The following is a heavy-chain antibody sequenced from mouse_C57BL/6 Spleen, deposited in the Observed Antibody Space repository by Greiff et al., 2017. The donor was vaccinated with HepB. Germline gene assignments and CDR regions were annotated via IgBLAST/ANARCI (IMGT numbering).Heavy chain of an antibody. J-gene: IGHJ4*01. Sequence: EVKLMESEGGLVQPGSSMKLSCTASGFTFSDYYMAWVRQVPEKGLEWVANINYDGSSTYYLDSLKSRFIISRDNAKNILYLQMSSLKSEDTATYYCARVDYSPYAMDYWGQGTSVTVSS. CDR3: ARVDYSPYAMDY. CDR2: INYDGSST. CDR1: GFTFSDYY. D-gene: IGHD2-12*01. V-gene: IGHV5-16*01.